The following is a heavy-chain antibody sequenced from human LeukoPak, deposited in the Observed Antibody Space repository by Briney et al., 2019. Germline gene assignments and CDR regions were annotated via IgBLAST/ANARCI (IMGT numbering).Heavy chain of an antibody. CDR1: GFTFSSYA. D-gene: IGHD3/OR15-3a*01. J-gene: IGHJ2*01. Sequence: GGSLRLSCVASGFTFSSYAMSWVRQAPGKGREWVSAISGSGGSTYYADSVKGRFTISRDNSKNTLYLQMNSLRAEDTAVYYCAKNQLGWFQDYWYFDLWSRGTLVTVPS. CDR2: ISGSGGST. CDR3: AKNQLGWFQDYWYFDL. V-gene: IGHV3-23*01.